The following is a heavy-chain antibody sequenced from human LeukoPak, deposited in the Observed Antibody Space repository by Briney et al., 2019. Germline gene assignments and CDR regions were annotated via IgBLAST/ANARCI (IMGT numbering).Heavy chain of an antibody. CDR2: ISSSGSTI. CDR3: AKVHSLQNYYFDY. J-gene: IGHJ4*02. CDR1: GFTFSSYE. D-gene: IGHD4-11*01. Sequence: GGSLRLSCAASGFTFSSYEMNWVRQAPGKGLEWVSYISSSGSTIYYADSVKGRFTISRDNSKNTLYLQMNSLRAEDTAVYYCAKVHSLQNYYFDYWGQGTLVTVSS. V-gene: IGHV3-48*03.